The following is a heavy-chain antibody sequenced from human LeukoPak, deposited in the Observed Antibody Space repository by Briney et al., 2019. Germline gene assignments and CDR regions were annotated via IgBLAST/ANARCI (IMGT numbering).Heavy chain of an antibody. J-gene: IGHJ4*02. Sequence: GGSLRLSCAASGFTFSDHYMDWVRRAPGKGLEWVAGISNGGGSTYYADSVKGRFTISRDNSKNTLYLQMDSLRDEDTAVYYCAKSGIAAIVRGFSDYWGQGTLVTVSS. CDR2: ISNGGGST. V-gene: IGHV3-23*01. CDR1: GFTFSDHY. CDR3: AKSGIAAIVRGFSDY. D-gene: IGHD6-13*01.